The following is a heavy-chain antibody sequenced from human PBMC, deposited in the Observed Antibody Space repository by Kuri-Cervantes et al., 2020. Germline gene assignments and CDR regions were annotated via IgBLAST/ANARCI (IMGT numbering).Heavy chain of an antibody. D-gene: IGHD3-10*01. Sequence: SETLSLTCGVSGGPISGGNWWSWVRKSPGKGLEWIGEVYHNGNTRYNPSLKSRVTISVDTSKNQFSLKLSSVTAADTAVYYCARLYGSGDYFDYWGQGTLVTVSS. V-gene: IGHV4-4*02. CDR1: GGPISGGNW. CDR2: VYHNGNT. CDR3: ARLYGSGDYFDY. J-gene: IGHJ4*02.